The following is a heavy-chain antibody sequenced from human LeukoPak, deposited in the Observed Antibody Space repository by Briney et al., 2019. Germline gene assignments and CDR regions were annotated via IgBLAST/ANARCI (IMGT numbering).Heavy chain of an antibody. CDR1: GFTFRGYD. D-gene: IGHD6-13*01. J-gene: IGHJ2*01. CDR2: IGTAGEI. Sequence: PGGSLRLSCAASGFTFRGYDMHWVRQATGKGLEWVSGIGTAGEIYYPGSVKGRFTISRENAKNSLYLQMNSLRAGDTAVYYCARAAYSSTWYSRYFDLWGRGTLVTVSS. V-gene: IGHV3-13*01. CDR3: ARAAYSSTWYSRYFDL.